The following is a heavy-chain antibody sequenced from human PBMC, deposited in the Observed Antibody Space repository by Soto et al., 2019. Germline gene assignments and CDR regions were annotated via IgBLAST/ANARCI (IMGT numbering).Heavy chain of an antibody. CDR1: GFSLSTSGVG. CDR3: AHTYSSGWYVDFDY. CDR2: IYWNDDK. D-gene: IGHD6-19*01. J-gene: IGHJ4*02. V-gene: IGHV2-5*01. Sequence: SGPTLVNPTQTLTLTCTFSGFSLSTSGVGVGWIRQPPGKALEWLALIYWNDDKRYSPSLKSRLTITKDTAKNQWVLTMTNMDPVDTATYFCAHTYSSGWYVDFDYWGQGTLVTVSS.